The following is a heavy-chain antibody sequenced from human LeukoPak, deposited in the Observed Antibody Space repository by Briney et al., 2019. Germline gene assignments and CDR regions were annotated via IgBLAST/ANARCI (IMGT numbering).Heavy chain of an antibody. CDR1: GGTFSSYA. D-gene: IGHD3-10*01. Sequence: AASVKVSCKASGGTFSSYAISWVRQAPGQGLEWMGGIIPILGTANYAQKFQGRVTITADESTSTAYMELSSLRSEDTAVYYCGSAGGSGSYYNLPGYYYGMDVWGQGTTVTVSS. CDR2: IIPILGTA. J-gene: IGHJ6*02. CDR3: GSAGGSGSYYNLPGYYYGMDV. V-gene: IGHV1-69*01.